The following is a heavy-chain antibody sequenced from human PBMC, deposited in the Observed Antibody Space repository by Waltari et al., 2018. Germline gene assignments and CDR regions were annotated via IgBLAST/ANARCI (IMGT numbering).Heavy chain of an antibody. J-gene: IGHJ4*02. CDR3: TRPGVDTAMASDY. D-gene: IGHD5-18*01. CDR2: IRSKANSYAT. V-gene: IGHV3-73*01. CDR1: GFTSSGSA. Sequence: EVQLVESGGGLVQPGGSLKLSCAASGFTSSGSAMHWIRKASGKGLEWVGRIRSKANSYATAYAASVKGRFTISRDDSKNTAYLQMNSLKTEDTAVYYCTRPGVDTAMASDYWGQGTLVTVSS.